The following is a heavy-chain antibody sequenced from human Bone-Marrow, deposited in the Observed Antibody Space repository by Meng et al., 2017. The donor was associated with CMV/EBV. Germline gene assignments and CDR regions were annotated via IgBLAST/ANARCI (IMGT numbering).Heavy chain of an antibody. CDR1: GFTFSSYW. V-gene: IGHV4-34*01. CDR2: INHSGST. J-gene: IGHJ6*02. D-gene: IGHD5-18*01. Sequence: ESLKISCAASGFTFSSYWMSWVRQAPGKGLEWIGEINHSGSTNYNPSLKSRVTISVDTSKNQFSLKLSSVTAADTAVYYCARLGYSYGDGWGQGTTVTVSS. CDR3: ARLGYSYGDG.